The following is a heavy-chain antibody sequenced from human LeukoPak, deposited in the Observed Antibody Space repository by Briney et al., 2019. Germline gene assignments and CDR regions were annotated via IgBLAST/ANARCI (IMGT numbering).Heavy chain of an antibody. CDR2: IYTSGST. J-gene: IGHJ4*02. V-gene: IGHV4-4*07. D-gene: IGHD5-18*01. Sequence: PSETLSLTCTVSGGSISSYYWSWIRQPAGKGLEWIGRIYTSGSTNYNPSLKSRVTISVDTSKNQFSLKLSPVTAADTAVYYCASVDTAMEDYFDYWGQGTLVTVSS. CDR3: ASVDTAMEDYFDY. CDR1: GGSISSYY.